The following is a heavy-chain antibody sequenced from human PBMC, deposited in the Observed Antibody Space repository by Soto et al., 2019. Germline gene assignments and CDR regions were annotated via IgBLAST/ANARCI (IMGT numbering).Heavy chain of an antibody. CDR2: IGGSGGHT. J-gene: IGHJ5*02. Sequence: PGGSLRLSCTGSGFSFFSYAMSWVRQAPGKGLEWVSTIGGSGGHTYYADSVKGRFVVSRDNDKNTVYLHMSSLTGEDTAVYFCAKIEMGWFAHWGQGTQVTVSS. CDR3: AKIEMGWFAH. V-gene: IGHV3-23*01. CDR1: GFSFFSYA. D-gene: IGHD2-8*01.